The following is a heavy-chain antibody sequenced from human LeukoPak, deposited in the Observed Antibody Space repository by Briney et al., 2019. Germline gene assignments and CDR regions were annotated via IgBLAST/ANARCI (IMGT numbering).Heavy chain of an antibody. Sequence: GGSLRLSCAASGFTFSTYGMHWVRQAPGKGLEWVAFIRYDGSNKYYAESVKGRFTVSRDNSKNTLYLQMNSLRAEDTAVYYCAKDPGGYDYWYYYYMDVWGKGTTVTVSS. CDR1: GFTFSTYG. J-gene: IGHJ6*03. V-gene: IGHV3-30*02. D-gene: IGHD5-12*01. CDR2: IRYDGSNK. CDR3: AKDPGGYDYWYYYYMDV.